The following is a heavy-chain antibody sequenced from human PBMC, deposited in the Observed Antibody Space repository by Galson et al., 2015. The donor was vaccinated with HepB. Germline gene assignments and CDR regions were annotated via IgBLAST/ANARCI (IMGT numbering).Heavy chain of an antibody. CDR1: GGTFSSYA. Sequence: SVKVSCKASGGTFSSYAISWVRQAPGQGLEWMGGIIPILGTANYAQKFQGRVTITADESTSTAYMELSSLRSEDTAVYYCARAGCSSTSCYVWGPDYYYYGMDVWGQGTTVTVSS. D-gene: IGHD2-2*01. J-gene: IGHJ6*02. CDR2: IIPILGTA. CDR3: ARAGCSSTSCYVWGPDYYYYGMDV. V-gene: IGHV1-69*13.